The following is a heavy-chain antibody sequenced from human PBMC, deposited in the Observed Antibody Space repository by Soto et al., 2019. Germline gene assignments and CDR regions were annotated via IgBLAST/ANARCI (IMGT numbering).Heavy chain of an antibody. J-gene: IGHJ4*02. Sequence: PSETLSLTCTVSGGSISSYYWSWIRQPPGKGLEWIGYIYYSGSTNYNPSLKSRVTISVDTSKNQFSLKLSSVTAADTAVYYCARYFYDFWSGYYIGYWGQGTLVTVSS. CDR2: IYYSGST. CDR3: ARYFYDFWSGYYIGY. D-gene: IGHD3-3*01. CDR1: GGSISSYY. V-gene: IGHV4-59*01.